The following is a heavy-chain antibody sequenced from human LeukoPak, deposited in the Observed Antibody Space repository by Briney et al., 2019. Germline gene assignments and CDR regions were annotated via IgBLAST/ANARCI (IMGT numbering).Heavy chain of an antibody. D-gene: IGHD1-26*01. CDR3: AGLGATTGFDY. Sequence: GRSLRLSCAASGFTFDDYAMHWVRQAPGKGLEWVSGISWNSGSIGYADSVKGRFTISRDNAKNSLYLQMNSLRAEDTALYYCAGLGATTGFDYWGQGTLVTVSS. CDR2: ISWNSGSI. V-gene: IGHV3-9*01. CDR1: GFTFDDYA. J-gene: IGHJ4*02.